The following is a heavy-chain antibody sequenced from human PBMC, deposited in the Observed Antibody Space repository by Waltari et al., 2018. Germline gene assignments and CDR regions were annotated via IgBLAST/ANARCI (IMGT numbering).Heavy chain of an antibody. CDR1: GGPIRRSSYY. Sequence: QLQLQESGPGLVKPSETLSLTCTVSGGPIRRSSYYWGWIRQPPGKGLEWIGSIYYSGSTYYNPSLKSRVTISVDTSKNQFSLKLSSVTAADTAVYYCARDQGTDWYFDLWGRGTLVTVSS. J-gene: IGHJ2*01. CDR3: ARDQGTDWYFDL. D-gene: IGHD1-1*01. CDR2: IYYSGST. V-gene: IGHV4-39*07.